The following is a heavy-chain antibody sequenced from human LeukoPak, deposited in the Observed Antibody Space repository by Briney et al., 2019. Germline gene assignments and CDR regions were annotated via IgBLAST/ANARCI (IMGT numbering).Heavy chain of an antibody. J-gene: IGHJ4*02. D-gene: IGHD6-19*01. CDR2: INSDASVT. CDR3: ARVTAVAGTSVGVDA. Sequence: PGGSLRLSCAASGFTFSSYGMSWVRQAPGKGLVWVSRINSDASVTTYADSVKGRFTISRDNAKNTLYLQMNSLRAEDTAVYYCARVTAVAGTSVGVDAWGQGILVTVS. CDR1: GFTFSSYG. V-gene: IGHV3-74*01.